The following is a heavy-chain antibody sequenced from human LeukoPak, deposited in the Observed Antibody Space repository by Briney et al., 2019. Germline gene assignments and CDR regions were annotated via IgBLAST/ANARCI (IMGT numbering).Heavy chain of an antibody. CDR2: ISYDGNNK. CDR1: GFTFSSYA. CDR3: ARDPAYCTNGVCYYFDY. D-gene: IGHD2-8*01. V-gene: IGHV3-30-3*01. Sequence: GGSLRLSCAASGFTFSSYAMHWVRQAPGKGLEWVAVISYDGNNKYYADSVKGRFTISRDSSKNTLYLQMNSLRAEDTAVYYCARDPAYCTNGVCYYFDYWGQGTLVTVSS. J-gene: IGHJ4*02.